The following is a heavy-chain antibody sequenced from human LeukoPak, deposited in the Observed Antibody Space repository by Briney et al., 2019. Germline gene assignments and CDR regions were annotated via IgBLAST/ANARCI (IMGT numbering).Heavy chain of an antibody. V-gene: IGHV1-46*03. CDR3: ARGQRDIVLMVYSYTEPADY. J-gene: IGHJ4*02. CDR2: INPSGGST. Sequence: ASVKVSCKASGYTFTSYYMHWVRQAPGQGLEWMGIINPSGGSTSYAQKFQGRVTMTRDTSTSTVYMELSSLRSEDTAVYYCARGQRDIVLMVYSYTEPADYWGQGTLVTVSS. CDR1: GYTFTSYY. D-gene: IGHD2-8*01.